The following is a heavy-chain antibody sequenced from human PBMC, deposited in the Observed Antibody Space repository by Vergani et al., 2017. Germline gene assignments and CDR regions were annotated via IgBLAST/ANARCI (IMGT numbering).Heavy chain of an antibody. CDR2: SKSKTDGGTT. V-gene: IGHV3-15*01. CDR3: TTAPRIAVAGTWHY. Sequence: EVQLVESGGGLVKPRGSLRLSCAASGFTFSNAWMSWVRQAPGKGLEWVGRSKSKTDGGTTDYAAPVKGRFTISRDDSKNTLYLQMNSRKTEDTAVYYCTTAPRIAVAGTWHYWGQGTLVTVSS. CDR1: GFTFSNAW. J-gene: IGHJ4*02. D-gene: IGHD6-19*01.